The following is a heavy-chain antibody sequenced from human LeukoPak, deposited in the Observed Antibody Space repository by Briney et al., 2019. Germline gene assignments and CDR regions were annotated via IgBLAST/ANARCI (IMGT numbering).Heavy chain of an antibody. CDR1: GFTFSSYA. J-gene: IGHJ4*02. Sequence: PGGSLRLSCAASGFTFSSYAMHWVRQAPGKGLEYVSSISSNGDSTYYANSVKGRFTISRDNSKNMLYLQMGSLRAEDMAMYYCARETREYCGGDCYLRALDYWGQGTLVTVSS. CDR2: ISSNGDST. CDR3: ARETREYCGGDCYLRALDY. D-gene: IGHD2-21*02. V-gene: IGHV3-64*01.